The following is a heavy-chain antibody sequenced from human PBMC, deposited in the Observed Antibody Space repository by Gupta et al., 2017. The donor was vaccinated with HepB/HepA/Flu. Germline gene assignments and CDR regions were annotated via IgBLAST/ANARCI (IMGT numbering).Heavy chain of an antibody. CDR2: ISGSGGST. D-gene: IGHD3-22*01. J-gene: IGHJ4*02. CDR3: AKGQGMYYSDSSGPAVPFDY. Sequence: EVQLLESGGGLVQPGGSLRLSCAASGFTFSSYAMSWVRQAPGMGLEWVSAISGSGGSTYYADSVKGRFTISRDNSKNTLYLQMNSLRAEDTAVYYCAKGQGMYYSDSSGPAVPFDYWGQGTLVTVSS. CDR1: GFTFSSYA. V-gene: IGHV3-23*01.